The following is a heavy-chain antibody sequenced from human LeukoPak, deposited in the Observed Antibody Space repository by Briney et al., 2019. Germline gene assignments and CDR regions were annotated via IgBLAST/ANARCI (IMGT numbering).Heavy chain of an antibody. Sequence: GGSLRLSCAAAGFTFDDYTMHWVRQTPGKGLEWVALISWEGGSTYYADSVKGRFTISRDNAKNSLYLQMNSLRAEDTALYYCARDGGSTVTTLAFDIWGQGTMVTVSS. V-gene: IGHV3-43*01. CDR3: ARDGGSTVTTLAFDI. J-gene: IGHJ3*02. D-gene: IGHD4-17*01. CDR2: ISWEGGST. CDR1: GFTFDDYT.